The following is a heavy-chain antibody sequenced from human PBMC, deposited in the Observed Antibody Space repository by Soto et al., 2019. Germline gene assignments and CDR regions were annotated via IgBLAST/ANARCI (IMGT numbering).Heavy chain of an antibody. CDR1: GYTFTDYY. CDR2: INPNGGGR. CDR3: VRVKLAGIAAAPFDY. D-gene: IGHD6-13*01. Sequence: ASVKVSCKASGYTFTDYYIHWVRQAPGQGLEWMGWINPNGGGRNSAQKFQGRISMTIDTSITTAYLELSNLRSDDTAVYYCVRVKLAGIAAAPFDYWGQGTPVTVSS. V-gene: IGHV1-2*02. J-gene: IGHJ4*02.